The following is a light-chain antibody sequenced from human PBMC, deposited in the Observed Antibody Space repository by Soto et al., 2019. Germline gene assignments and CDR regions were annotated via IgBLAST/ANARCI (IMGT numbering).Light chain of an antibody. CDR1: STNVGGSNF. V-gene: IGLV2-23*01. CDR3: CSNAGTNTGV. Sequence: QSALTQPASVSGSPGQSITISCTGTSTNVGGSNFVSWYQQYPGKAPRLVIYDGSKRPSGVSIRFSGSKSGNTASLTISGLQTEDEADYYCCSNAGTNTGVFGGGTKLTVL. CDR2: DGS. J-gene: IGLJ2*01.